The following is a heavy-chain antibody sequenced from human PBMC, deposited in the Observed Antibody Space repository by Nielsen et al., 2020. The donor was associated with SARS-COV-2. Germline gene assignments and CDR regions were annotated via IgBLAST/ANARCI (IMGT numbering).Heavy chain of an antibody. CDR2: IGDDGTGI. J-gene: IGHJ4*02. CDR1: GFTFSTYA. CDR3: AKARAGRYPQSRILDN. Sequence: GGSLRLSCAASGFTFSTYAMNWVRQAPGKGLEWVSVIGDDGTGINYANSVKGRFTISRDNSKNTLYLQMNSLRAEDTAVYYCAKARAGRYPQSRILDNLAQGTLVTVSA. V-gene: IGHV3-23*01. D-gene: IGHD2-21*01.